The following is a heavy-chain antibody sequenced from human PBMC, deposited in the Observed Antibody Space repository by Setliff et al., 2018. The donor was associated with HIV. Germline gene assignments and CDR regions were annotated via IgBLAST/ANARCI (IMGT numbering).Heavy chain of an antibody. V-gene: IGHV4-30-4*08. CDR2: IHYSGST. CDR3: ASRDTSRYFDDY. J-gene: IGHJ4*02. D-gene: IGHD3-22*01. Sequence: SETLSLTCSVSGDSISSGGHYWSWIRQSPGKGLEWIGYIHYSGSTYFNPSLKSRVSISTDTPKNQFSLKLTSVTAADTAVYYCASRDTSRYFDDYWGQGTLVTVSS. CDR1: GDSISSGGHY.